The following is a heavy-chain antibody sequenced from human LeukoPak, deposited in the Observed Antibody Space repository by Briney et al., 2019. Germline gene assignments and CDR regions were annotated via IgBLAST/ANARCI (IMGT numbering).Heavy chain of an antibody. J-gene: IGHJ4*02. CDR1: GFTFSSYA. CDR2: ISGSGGST. V-gene: IGHV3-23*01. D-gene: IGHD3-3*01. CDR3: AKRGRVLRFLEWLSSFDY. Sequence: GGSLRLSCAVSGFTFSSYAMSWVRQAPGKGLEWVSAISGSGGSTYYADSVKGRFTISRDNSKNTLYLQMNSLRAEDTAVYYCAKRGRVLRFLEWLSSFDYWGQGTLVTVSS.